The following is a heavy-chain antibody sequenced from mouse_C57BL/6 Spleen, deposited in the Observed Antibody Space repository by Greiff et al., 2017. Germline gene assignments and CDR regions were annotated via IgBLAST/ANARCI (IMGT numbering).Heavy chain of an antibody. CDR2: ISDGGSYT. J-gene: IGHJ2*01. CDR1: GFTFSSYA. D-gene: IGHD2-14*01. Sequence: EVQVVESGGGLVKPGGSLKLSCAASGFTFSSYAMYWVGQTPEKRLEWVATISDGGSYTYYPDNVKGRFTISRDNAKNNLYLQMSHLKSEDTAMYYCARDGGTGYYFDYWGQGTTLTVSS. V-gene: IGHV5-4*01. CDR3: ARDGGTGYYFDY.